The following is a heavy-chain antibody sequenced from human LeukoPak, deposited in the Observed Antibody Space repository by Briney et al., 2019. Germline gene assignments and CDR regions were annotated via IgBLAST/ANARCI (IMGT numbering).Heavy chain of an antibody. Sequence: ASVTVSCKASGYTFTSYYMHWVRQAPGQGREGMGIINPSGGSTSYAQKFQGRVTMTRDTSTSTVYMELSSLRSEDTAVYYCARYGSDNYYGMDVWGQGTTVTVSS. V-gene: IGHV1-46*01. D-gene: IGHD3-10*01. J-gene: IGHJ6*02. CDR2: INPSGGST. CDR1: GYTFTSYY. CDR3: ARYGSDNYYGMDV.